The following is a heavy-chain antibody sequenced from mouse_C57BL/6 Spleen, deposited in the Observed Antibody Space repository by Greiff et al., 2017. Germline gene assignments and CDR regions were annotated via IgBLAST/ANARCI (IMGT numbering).Heavy chain of an antibody. Sequence: DVQLQESGAELERPGASVKLSCTASGFNIKDDYMHWVKQRPEQGLEWIGWIDPENGDTEYASKFQGKATITADTSSNTAYLQLSSLTSEDTAVYYCTSITTVVEGFAYWGQGTLVTVSA. CDR2: IDPENGDT. J-gene: IGHJ3*01. V-gene: IGHV14-4*01. D-gene: IGHD1-1*01. CDR3: TSITTVVEGFAY. CDR1: GFNIKDDY.